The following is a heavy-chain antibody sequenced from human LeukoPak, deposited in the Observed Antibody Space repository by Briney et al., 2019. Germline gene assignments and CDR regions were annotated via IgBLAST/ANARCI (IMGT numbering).Heavy chain of an antibody. V-gene: IGHV1-2*02. CDR3: AREGAAAAIWWFDS. Sequence: ASVKVSCKASGYTFTGYYMHWVRQAPGQGLEWMGWINPNSGGTNYAQKFQGRVTMTTDTPTNTAYMELRSLRSDDTAVYYCAREGAAAAIWWFDSWGQGTLVTVSS. CDR2: INPNSGGT. CDR1: GYTFTGYY. D-gene: IGHD2-2*01. J-gene: IGHJ5*01.